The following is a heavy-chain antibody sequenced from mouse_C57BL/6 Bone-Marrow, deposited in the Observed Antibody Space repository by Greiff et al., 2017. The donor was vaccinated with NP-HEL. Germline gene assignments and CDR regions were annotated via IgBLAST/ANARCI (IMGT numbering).Heavy chain of an antibody. J-gene: IGHJ4*01. CDR3: ARQPDGPYYAMDY. V-gene: IGHV5-12*01. CDR1: GFTFSDYY. Sequence: EVKLVESGGGLVQPGGSLKLSCAASGFTFSDYYMYWVRQTPEKRLEWVAYISNGGGSTYYPDTVKGRFTISRDNAKNTLYLQMSRLKSEDTAMYYCARQPDGPYYAMDYWGQGTSVTVSS. CDR2: ISNGGGST.